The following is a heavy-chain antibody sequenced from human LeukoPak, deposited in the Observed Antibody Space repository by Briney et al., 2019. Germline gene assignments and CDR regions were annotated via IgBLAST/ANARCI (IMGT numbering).Heavy chain of an antibody. CDR1: GFTVSSNY. J-gene: IGHJ6*02. V-gene: IGHV3-53*01. Sequence: PGGSLRLSGAASGFTVSSNYRSGVRQAPGKGLEWVSVIYSGGSTYYADSVKGRFTISKDNSKNTLYINMNSPRAEDTAVYYCATLSYGSVRDYYGMDVWGQGTTVTVSS. D-gene: IGHD5-18*01. CDR3: ATLSYGSVRDYYGMDV. CDR2: IYSGGST.